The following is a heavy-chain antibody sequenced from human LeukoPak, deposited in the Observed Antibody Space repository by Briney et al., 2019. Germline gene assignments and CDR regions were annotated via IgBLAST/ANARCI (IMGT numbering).Heavy chain of an antibody. J-gene: IGHJ3*02. D-gene: IGHD6-13*01. CDR3: AKTSVDSSSWYEDAFDI. V-gene: IGHV3-23*01. CDR2: ISGSGGST. Sequence: PGGSLRLSCAASGFTFSSYAMSWVRQAPGKGLEWVSAISGSGGSTYYADSVKGRFTISRDNSKNTLYLQMNSLRAEDTAVYYCAKTSVDSSSWYEDAFDIWGQGTMVTVSS. CDR1: GFTFSSYA.